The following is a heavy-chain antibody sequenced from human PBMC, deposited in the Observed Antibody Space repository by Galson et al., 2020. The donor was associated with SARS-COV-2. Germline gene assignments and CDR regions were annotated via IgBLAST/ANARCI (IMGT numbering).Heavy chain of an antibody. CDR1: GGSISSYY. J-gene: IGHJ3*02. D-gene: IGHD3-10*01. CDR3: ARLSPTNYYGSGSYYFNDAFDI. V-gene: IGHV4-59*08. CDR2: IYYSGST. Sequence: SETLSLTCTVSGGSISSYYWSWIRQPPGKGLEWIGYIYYSGSTNYNPSLKSRVTISVDTSKNQFSLKLSSVTAADTAVYYCARLSPTNYYGSGSYYFNDAFDIWGQGTMVTVSS.